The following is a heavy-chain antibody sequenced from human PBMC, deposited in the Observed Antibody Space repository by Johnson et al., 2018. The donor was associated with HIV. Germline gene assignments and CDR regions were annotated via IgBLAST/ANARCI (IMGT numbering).Heavy chain of an antibody. CDR2: ISSSGSTI. D-gene: IGHD3-3*01. V-gene: IGHV3-11*04. CDR3: AKEASYYNFWSVVAFDI. J-gene: IGHJ3*02. CDR1: GFTFSDYY. Sequence: QVQLVESGGGLVKPGGSLRLSCAASGFTFSDYYMSWIRQAPGKGLEWVSYISSSGSTIYYADSVKGRFTISRDNSKNTLYLQMNSLRAEDTAVYYCAKEASYYNFWSVVAFDIWGQGTMVTVSS.